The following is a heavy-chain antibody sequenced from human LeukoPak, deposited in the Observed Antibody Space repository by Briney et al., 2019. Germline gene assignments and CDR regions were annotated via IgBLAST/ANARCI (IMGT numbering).Heavy chain of an antibody. J-gene: IGHJ4*02. Sequence: VSVKVSCKASGYTFTGYYMHWVRQAPGQGLEWMGWINPNSGGTNYAQKFQGRVTMTRDTSISTAYMELSRLRSDDTAVYYCARDRSRVYYFDYWGQGTLVTVSS. D-gene: IGHD6-13*01. CDR1: GYTFTGYY. CDR3: ARDRSRVYYFDY. CDR2: INPNSGGT. V-gene: IGHV1-2*02.